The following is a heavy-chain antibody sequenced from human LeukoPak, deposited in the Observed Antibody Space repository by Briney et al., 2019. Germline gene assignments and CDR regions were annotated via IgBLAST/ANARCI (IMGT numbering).Heavy chain of an antibody. Sequence: PGGSLRLSCAASGFTFSSSAMCWVRQAPGKRLEWVSGISGSGGSTYYADSVKGRLTISRDNSKNTLYMQMNSLRVEDTAVYYCAKSRGQTQGNYYMDVWGKGTTVTVSS. CDR1: GFTFSSSA. J-gene: IGHJ6*03. CDR2: ISGSGGST. CDR3: AKSRGQTQGNYYMDV. V-gene: IGHV3-23*01.